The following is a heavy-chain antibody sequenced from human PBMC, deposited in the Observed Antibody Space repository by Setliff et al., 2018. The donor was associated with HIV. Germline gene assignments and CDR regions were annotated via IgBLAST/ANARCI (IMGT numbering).Heavy chain of an antibody. J-gene: IGHJ6*03. V-gene: IGHV4-39*07. CDR1: GGSISSSSYY. Sequence: PSETLSLTCTVSGGSISSSSYYWGWIRQPPGKGLEWIGSIYYSGSTYYNPSLKSRVTISVDTSKNQFSLKLSSVTAADTAVYYCASVRRIQLWLRELWGVPYYYYMDVWGKGTTVTVSS. CDR3: ASVRRIQLWLRELWGVPYYYYMDV. D-gene: IGHD5-18*01. CDR2: IYYSGST.